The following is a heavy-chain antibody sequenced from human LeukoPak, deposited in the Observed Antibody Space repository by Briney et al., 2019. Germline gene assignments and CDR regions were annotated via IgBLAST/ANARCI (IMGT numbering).Heavy chain of an antibody. D-gene: IGHD2-2*02. V-gene: IGHV3-33*01. Sequence: SGGSLRLSCAASGFTFSSYGMHWVRQAPGKGLEWVAVIWYDGSNKYYADSVKGRFTISRDNSKNTLYLQMNSLRAEDTAVYYCATDTQGINADYWGQGTLVTVSS. CDR2: IWYDGSNK. CDR3: ATDTQGINADY. CDR1: GFTFSSYG. J-gene: IGHJ4*02.